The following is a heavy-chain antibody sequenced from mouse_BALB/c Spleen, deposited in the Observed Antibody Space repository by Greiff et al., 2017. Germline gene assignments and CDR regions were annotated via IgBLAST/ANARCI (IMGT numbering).Heavy chain of an antibody. CDR2: INTYNGDK. Sequence: EVQLQQSGPELVKPGASVKISCKASGYSFTGYFMNWVMQSHGKSLEWIGRINTYNGDKFYNQKFKGKATLTVDKSSSTAHMELRSLASEDSAVYECARTYYGSSEGVAYWGQGTLVTVSA. D-gene: IGHD1-1*01. V-gene: IGHV1-20*02. CDR3: ARTYYGSSEGVAY. CDR1: GYSFTGYF. J-gene: IGHJ3*01.